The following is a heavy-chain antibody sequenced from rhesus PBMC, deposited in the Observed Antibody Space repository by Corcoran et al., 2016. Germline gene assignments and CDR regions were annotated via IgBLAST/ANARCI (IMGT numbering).Heavy chain of an antibody. V-gene: IGHV4-106*01. Sequence: QVQLQESGPGLVKPSETLSLTCAVSGGSISDDYYWSWIRQPPGKGLEWIGYIYGSGGGTNYNPSLNKRVTMSIDTSKNQFSLKLSSVTAADTAVYYCARVNSSWYAFDFWGQGLRVTVSS. CDR3: ARVNSSWYAFDF. CDR1: GGSISDDYY. D-gene: IGHD6-13*01. J-gene: IGHJ3*01. CDR2: IYGSGGGT.